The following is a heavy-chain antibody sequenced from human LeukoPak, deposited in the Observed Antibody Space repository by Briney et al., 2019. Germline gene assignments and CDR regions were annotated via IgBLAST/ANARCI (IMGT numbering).Heavy chain of an antibody. J-gene: IGHJ4*02. Sequence: SGGSLRLSCAASGFTFSSYAMSWVRQSPGKGLEWVSIISVSGGNTDYADSVKSRFTISRDTSRNTLYLQMNSLRAEDTAVYYCAKGYSSGWYGNWGQGTLVTVSS. CDR1: GFTFSSYA. CDR2: ISVSGGNT. CDR3: AKGYSSGWYGN. V-gene: IGHV3-23*01. D-gene: IGHD6-19*01.